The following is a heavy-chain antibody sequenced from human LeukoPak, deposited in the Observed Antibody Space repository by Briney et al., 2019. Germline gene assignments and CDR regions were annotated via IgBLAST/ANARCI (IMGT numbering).Heavy chain of an antibody. CDR1: GFTFSSYS. V-gene: IGHV3-21*01. Sequence: GGSLRLSCAASGFTFSSYSMNWVRQAPGKGLEGVPSISSSSSYIYYADSVKGRFTISRDNAKNSLYLQMNSLRAEDTAVYYCARDDHFDYDFWSGYFSSGFEEKYYFDYWGQGTLVTVSS. CDR3: ARDDHFDYDFWSGYFSSGFEEKYYFDY. CDR2: ISSSSSYI. J-gene: IGHJ4*02. D-gene: IGHD3-3*01.